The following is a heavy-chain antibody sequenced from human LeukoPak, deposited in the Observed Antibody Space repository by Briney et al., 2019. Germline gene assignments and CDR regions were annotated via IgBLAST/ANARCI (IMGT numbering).Heavy chain of an antibody. J-gene: IGHJ6*03. CDR3: ARGAVEDLLWFGELLHYYYYYMDV. CDR1: GGAISSGGYY. V-gene: IGHV4-30-2*01. CDR2: IYHSGST. Sequence: PSQTLSLTCTVSGGAISSGGYYWSWIRQPPGKGLEWIGYIYHSGSTYYNPSLKSRVTISVDRSKNQFSLKLSSVTAADTAVYYCARGAVEDLLWFGELLHYYYYYMDVWGKGTTVTVSS. D-gene: IGHD3-10*01.